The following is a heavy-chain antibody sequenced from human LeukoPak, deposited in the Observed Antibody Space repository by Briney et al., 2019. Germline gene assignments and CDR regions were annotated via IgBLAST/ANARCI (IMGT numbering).Heavy chain of an antibody. J-gene: IGHJ4*02. V-gene: IGHV3-30*02. Sequence: PGGSLRLSCAASGFTFSTYGVHWVRQAPGKGLEWVAFIRYDGSNKYYADSVKGRFTISRDNSKNTLYLQMNSLRAEDTAVYYCANRHISSGWLQYWGQGALVTVSS. D-gene: IGHD6-19*01. CDR3: ANRHISSGWLQY. CDR1: GFTFSTYG. CDR2: IRYDGSNK.